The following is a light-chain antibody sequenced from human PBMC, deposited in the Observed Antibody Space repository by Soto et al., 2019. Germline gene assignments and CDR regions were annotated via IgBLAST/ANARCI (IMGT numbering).Light chain of an antibody. CDR3: QPYDDLPFT. CDR1: QNITIY. J-gene: IGKJ3*01. Sequence: DIQMTQSPSSLSASVGDRVTITCQASQNITIYLNWYQQSPGRAPKLLIYDASSLEKGVPSRFSGTGSGTHFTLTISSLPPEDIATYYCQPYDDLPFTFGPGTKVYIK. CDR2: DAS. V-gene: IGKV1-33*01.